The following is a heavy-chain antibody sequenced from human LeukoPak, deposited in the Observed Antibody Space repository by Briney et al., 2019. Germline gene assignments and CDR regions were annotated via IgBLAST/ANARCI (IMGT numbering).Heavy chain of an antibody. V-gene: IGHV3-11*01. CDR1: GFTFSDYY. CDR2: ISSSGSTI. CDR3: TTEDDGSGTVGGWPYYYYMDV. J-gene: IGHJ6*03. Sequence: PGGSLRLSCAASGFTFSDYYMSWIRQAPGKGLEWVSYISSSGSTIYYADSVKGRFTISRDNAKNSLYLQMNSLKTEDTAVYYCTTEDDGSGTVGGWPYYYYMDVWGKGTTVTVSS. D-gene: IGHD3-10*01.